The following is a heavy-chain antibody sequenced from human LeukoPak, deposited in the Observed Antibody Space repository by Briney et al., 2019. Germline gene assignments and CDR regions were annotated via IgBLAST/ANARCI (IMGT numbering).Heavy chain of an antibody. Sequence: SETLSLTCTVSGGSISSYYWSWIRQPPGKGLEWIGYIYYSGSTNYNPSLKSRVTISVDRSKNQFSLKLSSVTAADTAVYYCARVRVVVVPAAIWFDPWGQGTLVTVSS. J-gene: IGHJ5*02. D-gene: IGHD2-2*01. V-gene: IGHV4-59*12. CDR2: IYYSGST. CDR3: ARVRVVVVPAAIWFDP. CDR1: GGSISSYY.